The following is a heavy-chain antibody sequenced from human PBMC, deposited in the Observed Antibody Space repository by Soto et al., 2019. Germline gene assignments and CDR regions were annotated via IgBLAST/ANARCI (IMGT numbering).Heavy chain of an antibody. J-gene: IGHJ5*02. CDR3: ATVFDL. V-gene: IGHV3-74*01. Sequence: EVQLVESGGGLVQPGGSLRVSCAASGFTLRSHRIHWVRQAPGKGLEWVSRIDTDGGGTSYADSVKGRFTISTDNAKNTVYLQMNGLGAEDTAVYYCATVFDLWGQGTLVTGSS. CDR1: GFTLRSHR. CDR2: IDTDGGGT.